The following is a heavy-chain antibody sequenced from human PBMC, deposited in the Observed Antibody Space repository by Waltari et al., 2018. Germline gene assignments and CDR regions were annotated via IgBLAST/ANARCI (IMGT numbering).Heavy chain of an antibody. CDR1: GFIFSNYW. Sequence: EVQLVESGGGLVQPGGSLRLSCAASGFIFSNYWMSWVRQAPGKGLEWVAEIKEEGSAKYYVDSVKGRFTISRDNAKNSLYLQMNSLRAEDTAVYYCAKDNVRRWDYWGQGTLVTVSS. CDR2: IKEEGSAK. CDR3: AKDNVRRWDY. D-gene: IGHD2-15*01. J-gene: IGHJ4*02. V-gene: IGHV3-7*04.